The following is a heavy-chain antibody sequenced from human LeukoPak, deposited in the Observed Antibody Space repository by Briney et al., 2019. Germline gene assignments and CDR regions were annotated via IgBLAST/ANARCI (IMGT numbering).Heavy chain of an antibody. D-gene: IGHD4-17*01. CDR3: ARESYGDYLFDY. CDR2: IYHSGST. J-gene: IGHJ4*02. CDR1: GGSISSGGYS. V-gene: IGHV4-30-2*01. Sequence: PSETLSLTCAVSGGSISSGGYSWSWIRQPPGKGLEWIGYIYHSGSTYYNPSLKSRVTISVDTSKNQFSLKLSSVTAADTAVYYCARESYGDYLFDYWGQGTLVTVSS.